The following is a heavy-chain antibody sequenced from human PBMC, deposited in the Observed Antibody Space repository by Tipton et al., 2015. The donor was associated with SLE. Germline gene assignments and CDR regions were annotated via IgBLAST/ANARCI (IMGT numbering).Heavy chain of an antibody. CDR3: ARGAKGSSWSYYYMDV. V-gene: IGHV4-61*10. CDR1: GGSISSGSYY. CDR2: IYYSGST. J-gene: IGHJ6*03. D-gene: IGHD6-13*01. Sequence: TLSLTCTVSGGSISSGSYYWSWIRQPAGKGLEWIGYIYYSGSTNYNPSLKSRVTISVDTSKNQFSLKLSSVTAAVTAVYYCARGAKGSSWSYYYMDVWGKGTTVTVSS.